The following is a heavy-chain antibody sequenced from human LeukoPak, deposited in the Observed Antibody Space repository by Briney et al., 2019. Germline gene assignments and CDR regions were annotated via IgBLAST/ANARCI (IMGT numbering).Heavy chain of an antibody. Sequence: GRSLRLSCAASGFTFSSYGMHWVRQAPGNGLEWVAVIWYDGSNKYYADSVKGRFTISRDNSKNTLYLKMNSLRAENTAVYYCARERGYSYGYDYWGQGTLVTVSS. V-gene: IGHV3-33*01. J-gene: IGHJ4*02. CDR3: ARERGYSYGYDY. CDR2: IWYDGSNK. D-gene: IGHD5-18*01. CDR1: GFTFSSYG.